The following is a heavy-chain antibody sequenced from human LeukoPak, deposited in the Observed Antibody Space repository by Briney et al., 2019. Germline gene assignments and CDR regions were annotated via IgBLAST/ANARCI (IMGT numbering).Heavy chain of an antibody. D-gene: IGHD3-10*01. CDR1: GFTVSSNY. V-gene: IGHV3-53*01. J-gene: IGHJ4*02. CDR2: IYSGGST. Sequence: GGSLRLSCAASGFTVSSNYMSWVRQAPGKGLEWVSVIYSGGSTYYADSVKGRFTISRDNSKNTLYLQMNSLRAEDTAVYYCAKDSNLLLWRLWGQGTLVTVSS. CDR3: AKDSNLLLWRL.